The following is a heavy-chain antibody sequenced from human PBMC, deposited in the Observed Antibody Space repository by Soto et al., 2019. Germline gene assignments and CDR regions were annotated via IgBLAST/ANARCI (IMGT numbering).Heavy chain of an antibody. Sequence: SETLSLTCTVSGAPITINYWSWIRQAPGKGLEWIGYIYYSGSTTYNPSPKSRVTISKDTSKNQFSLEVRSLTAADTAVYYCTTSGRTWPDSFDFWGQGAMVTVSS. CDR1: GAPITINY. CDR2: IYYSGST. V-gene: IGHV4-59*12. CDR3: TTSGRTWPDSFDF. J-gene: IGHJ3*01.